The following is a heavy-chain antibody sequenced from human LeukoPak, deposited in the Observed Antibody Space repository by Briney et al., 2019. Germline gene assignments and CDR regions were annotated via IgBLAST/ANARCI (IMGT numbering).Heavy chain of an antibody. J-gene: IGHJ4*02. CDR1: GFTFSTYA. CDR2: ISGSGGST. V-gene: IGHV3-23*01. D-gene: IGHD2-2*01. CDR3: VKDRCDRTTCPEV. Sequence: GGSLRLSCAASGFTFSTYAMTWVRQAPGEGLEWVSGISGSGGSTYYTNSVKGRFTISRDNSKNTLHLQMSSLRAEDTALYYCVKDRCDRTTCPEVWGQGTLVTVSS.